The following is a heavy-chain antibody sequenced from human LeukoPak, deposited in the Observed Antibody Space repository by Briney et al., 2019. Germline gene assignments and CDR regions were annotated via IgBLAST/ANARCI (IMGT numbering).Heavy chain of an antibody. CDR3: ASGVVFDF. CDR1: GLTFRNYW. Sequence: GGSLRLSCEATGLTFRNYWMSWVRQAPGRGLECVASINQDGREWHYVVSVTGRFTISRDNSKNLVYLQMNTLRAEDTSIHYCASGVVFDFWGQGILVTVSS. CDR2: INQDGREW. J-gene: IGHJ4*02. V-gene: IGHV3-7*03. D-gene: IGHD3-3*01.